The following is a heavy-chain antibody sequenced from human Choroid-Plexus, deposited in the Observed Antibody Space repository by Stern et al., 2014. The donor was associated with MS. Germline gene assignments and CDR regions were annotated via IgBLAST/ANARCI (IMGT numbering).Heavy chain of an antibody. V-gene: IGHV4-39*01. CDR1: GGPISSSSYY. J-gene: IGHJ4*02. CDR3: ASWVGARRRRFDY. Sequence: QVQLQESGPGLVKPSETLSLTCTVSGGPISSSSYYWGWIRQPPGKGLEXIGTIHYTGSTNYNPSFRRRVTFSGDMSRNQFSLKLGAGTAADTAVYYCASWVGARRRRFDYWGQGTLVTVSS. CDR2: IHYTGST. D-gene: IGHD1-26*01.